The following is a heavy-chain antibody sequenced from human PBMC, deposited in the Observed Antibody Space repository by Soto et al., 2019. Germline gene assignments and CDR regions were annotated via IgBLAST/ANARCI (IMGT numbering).Heavy chain of an antibody. D-gene: IGHD3-3*01. Sequence: QVQLQESGPGLVKPSETLSLTCNVSGDSISNYYWSWIRQAPGKGLEWIGYVYYSGNTDYNPSLKRRVTISLDTSKNQFSLRLTSVTAADTAVYYCAGSSGYGSAYWGQGTLVTVSS. J-gene: IGHJ4*02. CDR2: VYYSGNT. CDR3: AGSSGYGSAY. V-gene: IGHV4-59*08. CDR1: GDSISNYY.